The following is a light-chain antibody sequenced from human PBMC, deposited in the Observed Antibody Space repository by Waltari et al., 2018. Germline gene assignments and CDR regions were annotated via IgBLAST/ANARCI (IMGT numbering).Light chain of an antibody. CDR2: DRA. V-gene: IGLV1-44*01. Sequence: QSVLTQPLSASGTPGQRVTIPCSGTSSNVGGSTVHWYQQVPGTAPILPINDRALACSRVNDRVSRTKPVTSASLSISGLQSEDGANYSGAVCDARLNGPVFGGGTKVTVL. J-gene: IGLJ2*01. CDR1: SSNVGGST. CDR3: AVCDARLNGPV.